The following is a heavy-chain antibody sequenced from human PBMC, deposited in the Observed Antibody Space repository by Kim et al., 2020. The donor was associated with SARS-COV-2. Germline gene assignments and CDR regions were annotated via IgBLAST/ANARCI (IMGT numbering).Heavy chain of an antibody. Sequence: GGSLRLSCAASGFTFSSYEMNWVRQAPGKGLEWVSYISSSGSTIYYADSVKGRFTISRDNAKNSLYLQMNSLRAEDTAVYYCARFKGSSWYTPDAFDIWGQGTMVTVSS. D-gene: IGHD6-13*01. V-gene: IGHV3-48*03. CDR3: ARFKGSSWYTPDAFDI. J-gene: IGHJ3*02. CDR2: ISSSGSTI. CDR1: GFTFSSYE.